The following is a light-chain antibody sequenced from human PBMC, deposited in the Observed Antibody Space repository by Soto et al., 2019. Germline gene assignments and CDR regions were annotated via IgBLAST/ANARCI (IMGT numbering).Light chain of an antibody. CDR1: SSDVGGYNF. Sequence: QSALTQPASVSGSPGQSITISCTGTSSDVGGYNFVSWYQQHPGRAPKLLIYEVSRRPSGVSNRFSGSKSGDTASLTLSGLQAEDEADYYCYSYRGYYTRVFGTGTKVTVL. CDR2: EVS. CDR3: YSYRGYYTRV. J-gene: IGLJ1*01. V-gene: IGLV2-14*01.